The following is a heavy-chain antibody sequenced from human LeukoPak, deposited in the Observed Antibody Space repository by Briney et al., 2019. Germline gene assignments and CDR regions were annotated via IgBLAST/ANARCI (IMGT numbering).Heavy chain of an antibody. Sequence: ASVKVSCKASGYTFTSYGISWVRQAPGQGREWMGWISAYNGNTNYAQKLQGRVTMTTDTSTSTAYMELRSLRSDDTAVYYCARVLYGSGSYDAFDMWGQGTMVTVSS. CDR3: ARVLYGSGSYDAFDM. J-gene: IGHJ3*02. D-gene: IGHD3-10*01. V-gene: IGHV1-18*01. CDR1: GYTFTSYG. CDR2: ISAYNGNT.